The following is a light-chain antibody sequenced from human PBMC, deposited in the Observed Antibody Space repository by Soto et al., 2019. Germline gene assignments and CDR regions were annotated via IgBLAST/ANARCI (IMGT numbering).Light chain of an antibody. CDR3: MQGSRWPPWT. V-gene: IGKV2-30*02. CDR1: QSLVHSDGNTF. J-gene: IGKJ1*01. CDR2: KVS. Sequence: DVVMTQSPLSLPVTLGQPASISCRSSQSLVHSDGNTFLNWFQQRPGQSPRRLIYKVSNRDSGVPDRFSGSGSGTDFTLKISRVEAEDVGVYYCMQGSRWPPWTFGQGTRVEI.